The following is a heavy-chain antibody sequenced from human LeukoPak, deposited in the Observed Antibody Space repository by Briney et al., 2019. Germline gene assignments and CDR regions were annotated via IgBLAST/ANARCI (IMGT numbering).Heavy chain of an antibody. Sequence: GGSLRLSCAASGFTFSSYWMSWVRQAPGKGLEWVANIKQDGSEKYYVDSVKGRFTISRDNAKNSLYLQMNSLRAEDTAVYYCARDPPFYDDSSGFWGQGTLVTVSS. D-gene: IGHD3-22*01. V-gene: IGHV3-7*01. CDR3: ARDPPFYDDSSGF. CDR2: IKQDGSEK. J-gene: IGHJ4*02. CDR1: GFTFSSYW.